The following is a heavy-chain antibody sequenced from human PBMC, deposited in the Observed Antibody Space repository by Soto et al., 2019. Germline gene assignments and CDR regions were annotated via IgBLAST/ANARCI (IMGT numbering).Heavy chain of an antibody. CDR3: ARSGPPAGY. CDR2: ISAYNGNT. V-gene: IGHV1-18*01. Sequence: QVQLVQSGAEVKKPGASVKVSCKASGYTFTSYAISWVRQAPGQGLEWMGWISAYNGNTNYAEKLQGRVTMTTDTPTTSADMELRSLRSADTAVYSCARSGPPAGYWGQGTQVTVSS. CDR1: GYTFTSYA. J-gene: IGHJ4*02. D-gene: IGHD3-10*01.